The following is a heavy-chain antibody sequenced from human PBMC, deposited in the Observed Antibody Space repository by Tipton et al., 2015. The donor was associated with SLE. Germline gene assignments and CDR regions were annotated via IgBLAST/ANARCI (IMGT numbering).Heavy chain of an antibody. CDR2: IFYSGSP. V-gene: IGHV4-59*11. Sequence: TLSLTCTVSGDSIRSHYWRWLRQPPGKGPEWVGYIFYSGSPNYNPSLKSRVTISADTSKNQLSLSLRSVTAADTAVYYCARSAIFGVIMGGYFDYWGQGTLVTVSS. CDR3: ARSAIFGVIMGGYFDY. D-gene: IGHD3-3*01. J-gene: IGHJ4*02. CDR1: GDSIRSHY.